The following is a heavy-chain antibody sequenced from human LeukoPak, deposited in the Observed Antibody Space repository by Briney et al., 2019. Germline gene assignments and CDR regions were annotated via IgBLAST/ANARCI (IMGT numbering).Heavy chain of an antibody. D-gene: IGHD3-10*01. CDR2: INPDGSEK. CDR1: RFTFNKYY. J-gene: IGHJ4*02. CDR3: ARDHRGVNDY. V-gene: IGHV3-7*01. Sequence: GGSLRLSCVASRFTFNKYYMSWVRQAPGKGLQWVANINPDGSEKYYVDSVKGRFTISRDNAKNSLYLQMNSLRAEDTAVYYCARDHRGVNDYWGQGTLVTVSS.